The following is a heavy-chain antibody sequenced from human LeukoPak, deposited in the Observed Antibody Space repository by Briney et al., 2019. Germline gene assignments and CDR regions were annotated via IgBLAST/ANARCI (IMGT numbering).Heavy chain of an antibody. D-gene: IGHD2-2*01. CDR2: IFYSGST. V-gene: IGHV4-39*01. J-gene: IGHJ4*02. Sequence: KASETLSLTCIVSAGSISDTNYYWAWLRQPPGKGLEWIGSIFYSGSTYYNPSLKSRVTISMDTSKHQFSLRLSSVTAADTSLYYCARHPVYCGGTSCYFDYWGRGILVTVSS. CDR1: AGSISDTNYY. CDR3: ARHPVYCGGTSCYFDY.